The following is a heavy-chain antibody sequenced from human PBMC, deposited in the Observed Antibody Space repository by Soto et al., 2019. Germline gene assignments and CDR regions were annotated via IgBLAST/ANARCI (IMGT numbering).Heavy chain of an antibody. CDR3: ARAGYYYDSSGYYPVFDY. V-gene: IGHV6-1*01. J-gene: IGHJ4*02. Sequence: SQTLSLTCAISGDSVSSNSAAWNWIRPSPSRGLEWLGRTYYRSRWYNDYAVSVKSRITINPDTSKSQFSLQLNSVTPEDTAVYYCARAGYYYDSSGYYPVFDYWGQGTLVTVSS. CDR1: GDSVSSNSAA. CDR2: TYYRSRWYN. D-gene: IGHD3-22*01.